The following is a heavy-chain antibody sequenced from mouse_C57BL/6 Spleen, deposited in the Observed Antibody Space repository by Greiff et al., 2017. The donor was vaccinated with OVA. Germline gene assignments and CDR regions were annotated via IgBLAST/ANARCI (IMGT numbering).Heavy chain of an antibody. V-gene: IGHV2-2*01. CDR3: ARSPYGSSYVWYFDV. D-gene: IGHD1-1*01. CDR2: IWSGGST. CDR1: GFSLTSYG. Sequence: VKLMESGPGLVQPSQSLSITCTVSGFSLTSYGVHWVRQSPGKGLEWLGVIWSGGSTDYNAAFISRLSISKDNSKSQVFFKMNSLQADDTAIYYCARSPYGSSYVWYFDVWGTGTTVTVSS. J-gene: IGHJ1*03.